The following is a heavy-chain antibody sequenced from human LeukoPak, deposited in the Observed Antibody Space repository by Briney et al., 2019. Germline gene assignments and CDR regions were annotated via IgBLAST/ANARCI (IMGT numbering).Heavy chain of an antibody. J-gene: IGHJ6*03. CDR3: TRDLTEHGDYFYYYYYYMDV. CDR2: IRSKAYGGTT. Sequence: GGSLRLSCTASGFTFGDYAMSWFRQAPGKGLEWVGFIRSKAYGGTTEYAASVKGRFTISRDDSKSIAYLQMNSLKTEDTAVYYCTRDLTEHGDYFYYYYYYMDVWGEGTTVTVSS. CDR1: GFTFGDYA. D-gene: IGHD4-17*01. V-gene: IGHV3-49*03.